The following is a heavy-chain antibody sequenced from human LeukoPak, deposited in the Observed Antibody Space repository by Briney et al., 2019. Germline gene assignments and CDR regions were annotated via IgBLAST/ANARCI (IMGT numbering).Heavy chain of an antibody. D-gene: IGHD2-2*02. CDR1: GYSFTSYW. CDR3: ARLNGVPAAIFYMDV. V-gene: IGHV5-51*01. CDR2: IYPGDSDT. Sequence: GESLKISCKGSGYSFTSYWIGWVRQMPGKGLEWMGIIYPGDSDTRYSPSFQGQVTISADKSISTAYLQWSSLKASDTAMYYCARLNGVPAAIFYMDVWGKGTTVTISS. J-gene: IGHJ6*03.